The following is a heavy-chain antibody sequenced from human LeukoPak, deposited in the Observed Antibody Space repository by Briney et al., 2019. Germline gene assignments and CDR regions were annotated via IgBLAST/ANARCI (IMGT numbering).Heavy chain of an antibody. CDR3: ARPRSGSYQNPFDS. CDR1: GYSFTNYC. J-gene: IGHJ4*02. CDR2: IYPGDSDT. D-gene: IGHD1-26*01. Sequence: GESLKISCKASGYSFTNYCIAWVRQMPGEGLEWMGFIYPGDSDTTYSPSFQGQVTISVDKSISAAYLQWSSLKASDTAMYYCARPRSGSYQNPFDSWGQGTLVTVSS. V-gene: IGHV5-51*01.